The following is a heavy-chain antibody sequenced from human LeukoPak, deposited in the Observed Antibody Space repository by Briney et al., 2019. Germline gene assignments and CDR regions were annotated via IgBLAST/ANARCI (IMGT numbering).Heavy chain of an antibody. D-gene: IGHD1-26*01. CDR3: ARGPQSYYGGYYYYYYMDV. V-gene: IGHV3-7*04. Sequence: GGSLRLSCAASGFTFSSYSMNWVRQAPGKGLEWVANIKQDGSEKYYVDSVKGRFTISRDNAKNSLYLQMNSLRAEDTAVYYCARGPQSYYGGYYYYYYMDVWGKGTTVTVSS. CDR2: IKQDGSEK. J-gene: IGHJ6*03. CDR1: GFTFSSYS.